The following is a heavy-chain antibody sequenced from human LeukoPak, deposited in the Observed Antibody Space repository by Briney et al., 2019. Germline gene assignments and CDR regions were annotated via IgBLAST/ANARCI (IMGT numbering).Heavy chain of an antibody. CDR3: ARGPSGYHNT. D-gene: IGHD5-12*01. Sequence: GGSLRLSCAASGFTFNNYAMNWVRQAPGKGLEWVSSISGSGGNTYYADSVKGRFTISRDNARNSLYLQMNSLRAEDTAVYYCARGPSGYHNTGGQGTLVTVSS. CDR2: ISGSGGNT. V-gene: IGHV3-23*01. J-gene: IGHJ4*02. CDR1: GFTFNNYA.